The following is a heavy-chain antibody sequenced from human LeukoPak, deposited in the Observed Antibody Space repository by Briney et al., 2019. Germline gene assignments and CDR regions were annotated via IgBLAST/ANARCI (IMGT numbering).Heavy chain of an antibody. V-gene: IGHV3-7*01. Sequence: GGSLRLSCAAPGFSFSSNWMGWVRQAPGKGLEWVARIKRDGSQKYYLDSVKGRFTISRDNAKNSLYLQMNSLRVEDTAVYYCARLGLEVGGPNWFDPWGQGTLVTVSS. CDR1: GFSFSSNW. CDR3: ARLGLEVGGPNWFDP. D-gene: IGHD1-1*01. J-gene: IGHJ5*02. CDR2: IKRDGSQK.